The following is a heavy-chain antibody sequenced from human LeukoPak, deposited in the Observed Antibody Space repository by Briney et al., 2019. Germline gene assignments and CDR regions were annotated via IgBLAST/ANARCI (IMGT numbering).Heavy chain of an antibody. CDR3: AREMRGYCGGDCRYNWFDP. V-gene: IGHV1-2*02. Sequence: ASEKVSCKASGYTFTGYYMHWVRQAPGQGLEWMGWINPNSGGTNYAQKFQGRVTMTRDTSISTAYMELSRLRSDDTAVYYCAREMRGYCGGDCRYNWFDPWGQGTLVTVSS. J-gene: IGHJ5*02. CDR1: GYTFTGYY. CDR2: INPNSGGT. D-gene: IGHD2-21*02.